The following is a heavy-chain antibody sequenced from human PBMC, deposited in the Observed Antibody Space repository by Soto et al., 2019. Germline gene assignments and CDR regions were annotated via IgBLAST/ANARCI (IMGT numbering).Heavy chain of an antibody. J-gene: IGHJ4*02. CDR1: GSRFSNYV. Sequence: QVQLVQSGAEVKTPGSSLKVSCKVSGSRFSNYVISWVRQAPVHGLEWLGRIIPIFNSTKYAQSFQGRVTITADKSTSTASLELSSMRSDDTAVYYCAREGRGKKAGYNGLVSLGYWGQGTLVTVSS. CDR3: AREGRGKKAGYNGLVSLGY. D-gene: IGHD2-2*02. CDR2: IIPIFNST. V-gene: IGHV1-69*06.